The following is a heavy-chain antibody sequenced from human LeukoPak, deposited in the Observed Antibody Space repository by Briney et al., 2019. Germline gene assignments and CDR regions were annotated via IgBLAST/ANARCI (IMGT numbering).Heavy chain of an antibody. Sequence: SGPTLVKPTQTLTLTCTFSGFSLTTSGVGVGWIRQPPGKALEWLTLIYWNDDKRYSPSLKSRLTITTDTSKNPVVLTMTNMDPVDTATYYCAHYYYDSGGYSLDYWGQGTLVTVSS. CDR2: IYWNDDK. CDR1: GFSLTTSGVG. CDR3: AHYYYDSGGYSLDY. V-gene: IGHV2-5*01. J-gene: IGHJ4*02. D-gene: IGHD3-22*01.